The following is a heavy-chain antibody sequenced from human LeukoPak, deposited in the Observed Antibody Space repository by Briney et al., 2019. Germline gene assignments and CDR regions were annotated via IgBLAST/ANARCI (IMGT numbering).Heavy chain of an antibody. V-gene: IGHV3-74*01. D-gene: IGHD1-26*01. Sequence: GGSLRLSCAASGFTFSSYWMHWVRQAPGKGLVWVSRINSDGSSTSYADSVKGRFTISRDNAKNTLYLQMNSLRAEDTAVYYCASVAGATMNYYYGMDVWGQGTTVTVSS. J-gene: IGHJ6*02. CDR3: ASVAGATMNYYYGMDV. CDR2: INSDGSST. CDR1: GFTFSSYW.